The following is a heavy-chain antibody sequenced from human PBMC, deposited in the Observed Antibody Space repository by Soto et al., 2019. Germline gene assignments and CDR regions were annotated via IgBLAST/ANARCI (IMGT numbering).Heavy chain of an antibody. CDR2: IIPIFGTA. D-gene: IGHD6-19*01. CDR1: GGTFSSYA. Sequence: QVQLVQSGAEVKKPGSSVKVSCKASGGTFSSYAISWVRQAPGQGLEWMGGIIPIFGTANYAQKFQGRVTITADESTSTAYMELSSLGSEDTAVYSCARAPSRGISVAGHAFDIWGQGTMVTGSS. J-gene: IGHJ3*02. V-gene: IGHV1-69*01. CDR3: ARAPSRGISVAGHAFDI.